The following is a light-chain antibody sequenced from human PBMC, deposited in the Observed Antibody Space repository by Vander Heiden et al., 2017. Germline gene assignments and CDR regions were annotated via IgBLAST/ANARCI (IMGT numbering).Light chain of an antibody. CDR2: KVS. CDR1: QSLVYSDGNTY. CDR3: MQGTHWPYT. Sequence: DAVMTQSPLSLPVTLGQPASISCRSSQSLVYSDGNTYLNWFHQRPGQSPRRLIYKVSNRDSGVPDRFSGSVSGTDFILRISRVEAVDVGVYYCMQGTHWPYTFGQGTNLEIK. J-gene: IGKJ2*01. V-gene: IGKV2-30*01.